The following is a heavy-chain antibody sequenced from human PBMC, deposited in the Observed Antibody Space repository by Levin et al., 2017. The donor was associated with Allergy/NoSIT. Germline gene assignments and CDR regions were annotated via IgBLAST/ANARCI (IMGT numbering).Heavy chain of an antibody. CDR2: VHGDGGST. CDR3: ARGRSISRPYYYGVDV. J-gene: IGHJ6*02. Sequence: GESLKISCAASGFTFSDYWMHWVRQAPGKGLVWVSRVHGDGGSTNYADSVKGRFTISRDNAKNTLYLQMNSLRAEDTAVYYCARGRSISRPYYYGVDVWGQGTTVTVSS. V-gene: IGHV3-74*01. D-gene: IGHD2-21*01. CDR1: GFTFSDYW.